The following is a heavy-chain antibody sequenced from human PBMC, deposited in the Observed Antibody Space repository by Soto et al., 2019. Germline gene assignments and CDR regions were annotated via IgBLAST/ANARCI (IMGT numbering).Heavy chain of an antibody. CDR2: ITHSGST. CDR3: ARLGRQQLVRRNWFDL. D-gene: IGHD6-13*01. CDR1: GGSFSIYY. J-gene: IGHJ5*02. Sequence: AETLALTCAFYGGSFSIYYWSWIRQPPGKGLEWIGEITHSGSTNYNPSLKSRVTISVDTSKNQFSLKLSSVTAADTAVYYCARLGRQQLVRRNWFDLWGQGTMVTVSS. V-gene: IGHV4-34*01.